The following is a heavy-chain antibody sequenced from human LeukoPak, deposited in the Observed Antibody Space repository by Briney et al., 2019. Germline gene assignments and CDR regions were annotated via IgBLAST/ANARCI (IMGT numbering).Heavy chain of an antibody. J-gene: IGHJ3*02. V-gene: IGHV4-39*07. D-gene: IGHD2-2*01. CDR2: IYYSGST. CDR1: GGSISSSSYY. CDR3: ARAGYCSSTTCPDAFDI. Sequence: NSSETLSLTCTVSGGSISSSSYYWGWIRQPPGKGLEWIGSIYYSGSTYYNPSLKSRVTISVDTSKNQFSLKLSSVTAADTAVYYCARAGYCSSTTCPDAFDIWGQGTKVTVSS.